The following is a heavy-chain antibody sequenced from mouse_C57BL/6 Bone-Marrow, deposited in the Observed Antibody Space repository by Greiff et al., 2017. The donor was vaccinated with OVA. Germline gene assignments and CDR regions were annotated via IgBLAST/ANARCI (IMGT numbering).Heavy chain of an antibody. D-gene: IGHD4-1*01. V-gene: IGHV1-50*01. CDR1: GYTFTSYW. CDR3: ARSELGRDD. Sequence: QVQLQQPGAELVKPGASVKLSCKASGYTFTSYWMQWVKQRPGQGLEWIGEIDPSDSYTNYNQKFKGKATLTVDTSSSTAYMQLSSLTSEDSAVYYCARSELGRDDWGQGTTLTVSS. J-gene: IGHJ2*01. CDR2: IDPSDSYT.